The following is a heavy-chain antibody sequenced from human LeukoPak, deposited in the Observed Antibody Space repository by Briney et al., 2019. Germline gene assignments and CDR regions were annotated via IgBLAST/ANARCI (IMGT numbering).Heavy chain of an antibody. Sequence: PGGSLRLSCAASGFTFSSYGMHWVRQAPGKGLEWVAVISYDGSNKYYADSVKGRFTISRDNSKNTLYLQMNSLRAEDTAVYYCAKFPYDSSGYYYDYWGQGTLVTVSS. D-gene: IGHD3-22*01. J-gene: IGHJ4*02. CDR2: ISYDGSNK. CDR3: AKFPYDSSGYYYDY. CDR1: GFTFSSYG. V-gene: IGHV3-30*18.